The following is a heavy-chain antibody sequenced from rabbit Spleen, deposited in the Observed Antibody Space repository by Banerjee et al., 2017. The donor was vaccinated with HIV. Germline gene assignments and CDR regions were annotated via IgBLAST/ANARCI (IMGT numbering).Heavy chain of an antibody. Sequence: QEQLVESGGGLVQPEGSLTLTCTASGFSFSSSYWICWVRQAPGKGLEWIACIYTGGSVFTYYASWAKGRFTISKTSSTTVTLQMTSLTAADTATYFCARDSGSSFSSYGMDLWGPGTLVTVS. J-gene: IGHJ6*01. D-gene: IGHD8-1*01. CDR1: GFSFSSSYW. CDR3: ARDSGSSFSSYGMDL. V-gene: IGHV1S45*01. CDR2: IYTGGSVFT.